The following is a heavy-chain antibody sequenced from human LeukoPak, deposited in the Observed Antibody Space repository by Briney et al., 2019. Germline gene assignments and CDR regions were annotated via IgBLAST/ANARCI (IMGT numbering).Heavy chain of an antibody. J-gene: IGHJ4*02. V-gene: IGHV3-74*03. CDR3: ASKRLVRGEFTTDY. D-gene: IGHD3-10*01. CDR1: GFTFSAYW. CDR2: INTGGNDI. Sequence: GGSLRLSCAASGFTFSAYWMHWVRQAPGKGLVWLSRINTGGNDITYADSVKGRFTISRDNAKNTLYLQMNSLRAEDTAVYYCASKRLVRGEFTTDYWGQGTLVTVSS.